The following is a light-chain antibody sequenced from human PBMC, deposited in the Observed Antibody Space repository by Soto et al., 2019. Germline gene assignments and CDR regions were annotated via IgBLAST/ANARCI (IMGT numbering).Light chain of an antibody. CDR1: SSNLGAAYD. Sequence: QSVLTQPPSVSGAPGQRVTISCTGSSSNLGAAYDVHWYQYRPGTAPKLLIYGNINRPSGVPDRISGSKFGTSASLTISGLQAEDEADYVCQSYDSLSGNWMFGGGTKLTVL. CDR2: GNI. J-gene: IGLJ3*02. CDR3: QSYDSLSGNWM. V-gene: IGLV1-40*01.